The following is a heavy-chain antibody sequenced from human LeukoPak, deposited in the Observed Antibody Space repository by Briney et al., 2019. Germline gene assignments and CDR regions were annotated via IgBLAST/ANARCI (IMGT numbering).Heavy chain of an antibody. D-gene: IGHD4-23*01. CDR3: ARDQGTQLRWRGNWFDP. J-gene: IGHJ5*02. CDR1: GYTFTGYY. Sequence: ASVKVSCKASGYTFTGYYMHWVRQAPGQGLEWMGWINPNSGGTNYAQKFQGRVTMTRDTSISTAYMELSRLRSDDTAVYYCARDQGTQLRWRGNWFDPWGQGTLVTVSS. V-gene: IGHV1-2*02. CDR2: INPNSGGT.